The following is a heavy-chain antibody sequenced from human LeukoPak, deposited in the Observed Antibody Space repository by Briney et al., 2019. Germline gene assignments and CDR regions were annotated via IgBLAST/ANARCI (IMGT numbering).Heavy chain of an antibody. J-gene: IGHJ6*02. CDR1: GLTFSSYG. Sequence: GGSLRLSCAASGLTFSSYGMHWVRQAPGKGLEWVAVISYDGSNKYYADSVKGRFTISRDNSKNTLYLQMNSLRAEDTAVYYCAKDDTDSITGTAYYYYYGMDVWGQGTTVTVSS. V-gene: IGHV3-30*18. CDR2: ISYDGSNK. CDR3: AKDDTDSITGTAYYYYYGMDV. D-gene: IGHD1-20*01.